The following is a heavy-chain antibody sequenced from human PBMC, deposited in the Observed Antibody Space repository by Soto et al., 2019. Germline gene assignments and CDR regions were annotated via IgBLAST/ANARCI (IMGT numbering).Heavy chain of an antibody. D-gene: IGHD1-1*01. CDR1: GYTFTSYG. Sequence: ASVKVSCKASGYTFTSYGISWVRQAPGQGLEWMGWISAYNGNTNYAQKLQGRVTMATDTSTSTAYMELRSLRSDDTAVYYCARDPTGTGWFDPWGQGTLVTVSS. V-gene: IGHV1-18*04. J-gene: IGHJ5*02. CDR3: ARDPTGTGWFDP. CDR2: ISAYNGNT.